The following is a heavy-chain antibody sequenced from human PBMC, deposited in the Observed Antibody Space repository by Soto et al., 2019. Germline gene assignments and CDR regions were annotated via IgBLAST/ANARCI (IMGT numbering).Heavy chain of an antibody. CDR3: ARNNGWYYYYYFDV. J-gene: IGHJ6*03. CDR2: INHSGST. Sequence: QVQLNQWGAGLLKPSETLSLTCAVYGGSFSGYYWSWIRQPPGKGLEWIGEINHSGSTNHNPSLKSRVTISVDTSKNSFSLKLNSVTAEDTAVYYCARNNGWYYYYYFDVWGNGTTVTVSS. D-gene: IGHD2-8*01. V-gene: IGHV4-34*01. CDR1: GGSFSGYY.